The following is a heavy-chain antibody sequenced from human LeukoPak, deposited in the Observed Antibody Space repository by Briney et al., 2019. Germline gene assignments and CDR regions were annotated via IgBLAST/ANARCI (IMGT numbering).Heavy chain of an antibody. V-gene: IGHV1-24*01. CDR3: ATAPHDRWITFGGVIAPAYYFDY. Sequence: EASVKVSCKVSGYTLTELSMHWVRQAPGKGLEWMGGFDPEDGETIYAQKFQGRVTMTEDTSTDTAYMELSSLRSEDTAVYYCATAPHDRWITFGGVIAPAYYFDYWGQGTLVTVSS. D-gene: IGHD3-16*02. CDR1: GYTLTELS. J-gene: IGHJ4*02. CDR2: FDPEDGET.